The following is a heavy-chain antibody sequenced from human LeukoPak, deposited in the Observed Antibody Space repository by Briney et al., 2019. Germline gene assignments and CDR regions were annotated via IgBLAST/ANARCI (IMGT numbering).Heavy chain of an antibody. V-gene: IGHV3-21*01. D-gene: IGHD2-2*01. CDR3: ARGGCSSASCAFDY. J-gene: IGHJ4*02. CDR1: GFTFSSYS. Sequence: PGGSLRLSCAASGFTFSSYSMKWVRQAPGKGLEWVSSISSSSSHIYYADSVKGRFTISRDNAKNSLYLQMNSLRAEDTAVYCCARGGCSSASCAFDYWGQGTLVTVSS. CDR2: ISSSSSHI.